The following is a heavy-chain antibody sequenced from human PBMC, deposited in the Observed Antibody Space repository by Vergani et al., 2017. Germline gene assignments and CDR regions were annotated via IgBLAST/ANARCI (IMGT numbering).Heavy chain of an antibody. D-gene: IGHD2/OR15-2a*01. V-gene: IGHV3-30*02. Sequence: QMQLVESGGNVVQPGGSLRLSCAASGFTFRSYGMHWVRQAPGKGLEWVAYIQYDGTVTNYGDSMKGRVTISRDNSKNTLYLQMHSLTTDDTGVYYCAKIFHEYENIDVWGQGTLVVVSS. CDR3: AKIFHEYENIDV. CDR2: IQYDGTVT. CDR1: GFTFRSYG. J-gene: IGHJ4*02.